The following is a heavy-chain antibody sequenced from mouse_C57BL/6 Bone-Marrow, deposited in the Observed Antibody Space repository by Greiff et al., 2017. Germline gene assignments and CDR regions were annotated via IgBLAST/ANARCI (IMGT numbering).Heavy chain of an antibody. Sequence: EVQLKESGGGLVKPGGSLKLSCAASGFTFSDYGMHWVRQAPEKGLEWVAYISSGSSTIYYADTVKGRFTISRDNAKNTLFLQMTSQRSEATAMYYCARGGLLYAMDYWGQGTSVTVSS. CDR2: ISSGSSTI. D-gene: IGHD3-1*01. J-gene: IGHJ4*01. CDR3: ARGGLLYAMDY. CDR1: GFTFSDYG. V-gene: IGHV5-17*01.